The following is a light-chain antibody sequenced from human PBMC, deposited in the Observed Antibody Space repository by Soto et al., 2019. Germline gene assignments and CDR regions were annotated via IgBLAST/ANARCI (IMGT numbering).Light chain of an antibody. J-gene: IGKJ1*01. V-gene: IGKV1-39*01. CDR3: QQYNSYS. CDR1: QSIDRY. CDR2: AAS. Sequence: DIKMTQSPSSLSASVGDRVTISCRASQSIDRYLNWYQQKAGKAPRLLIYAASNLQSGVPSRFSGSGSGTEFTLTISSLQPDDFATYYCQQYNSYSSGQGTKVDLK.